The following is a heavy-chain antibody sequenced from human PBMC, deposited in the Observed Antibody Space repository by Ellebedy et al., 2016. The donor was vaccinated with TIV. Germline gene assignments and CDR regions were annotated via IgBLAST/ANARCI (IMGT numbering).Heavy chain of an antibody. CDR2: ISHTGTRT. CDR3: AKGRGGGSDSSAPRYYFDS. J-gene: IGHJ4*02. D-gene: IGHD6-19*01. V-gene: IGHV3-23*01. Sequence: GESLKISCAASGFSFSRYAMSWVRQAPGKGLEWVSTISHTGTRTYYANSVDGRFIISRDISKRTLYLQMNSLRAEDTAVYYCAKGRGGGSDSSAPRYYFDSWGLGTLVTVSS. CDR1: GFSFSRYA.